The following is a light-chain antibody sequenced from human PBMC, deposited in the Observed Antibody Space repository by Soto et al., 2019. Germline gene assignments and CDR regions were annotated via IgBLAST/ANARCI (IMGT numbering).Light chain of an antibody. CDR2: EVS. V-gene: IGLV2-8*01. CDR3: SSFAGYNNYVV. Sequence: QSALTQPPSAPGSPGQSATISCTGTSSDVGGYNFVSWYQQHPGKAPKLLIYEVSERPSGVPDRFSGSKSGNTASLTVSGLQAEDEADYHCSSFAGYNNYVVFGGGTKVTVL. CDR1: SSDVGGYNF. J-gene: IGLJ2*01.